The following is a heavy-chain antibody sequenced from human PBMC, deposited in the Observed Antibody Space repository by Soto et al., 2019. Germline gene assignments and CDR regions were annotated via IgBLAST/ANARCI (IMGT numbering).Heavy chain of an antibody. J-gene: IGHJ6*02. V-gene: IGHV1-69*13. D-gene: IGHD2-15*01. CDR3: ARAGVWVVVAASDYYCDGMDG. Sequence: SVQVSCKASGGTFSSYAISWVRQAPGKGLEWVGGIIPIFGTANYAQKFQGRATITADESTSAAYMALSSLRSEGRAGYCCARAGVWVVVAASDYYCDGMDGWGQGTPVTVSS. CDR1: GGTFSSYA. CDR2: IIPIFGTA.